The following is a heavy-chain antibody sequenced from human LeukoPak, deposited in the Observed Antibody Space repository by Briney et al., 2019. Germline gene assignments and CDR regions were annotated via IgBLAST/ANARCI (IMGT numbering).Heavy chain of an antibody. Sequence: GGSLRLSCAASGFIFDDYGMSWVRQAPGKGLEWVSGMYWNGGSTGYVDSVKGRFTISRDNAKNSLYLQMNSLRAEDTALYYCARVRYCSSTSCYFSAFDIWGQGTMVTVSS. CDR2: MYWNGGST. J-gene: IGHJ3*02. CDR3: ARVRYCSSTSCYFSAFDI. V-gene: IGHV3-20*04. D-gene: IGHD2-2*01. CDR1: GFIFDDYG.